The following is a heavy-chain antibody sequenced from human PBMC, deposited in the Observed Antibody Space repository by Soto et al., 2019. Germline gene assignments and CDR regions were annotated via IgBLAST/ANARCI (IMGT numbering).Heavy chain of an antibody. V-gene: IGHV4-34*01. CDR2: INHSGST. CDR1: GGSFSGFY. D-gene: IGHD3-16*01. J-gene: IGHJ6*02. CDR3: ASSYTATWVDYSSYGLAV. Sequence: TKTLSLTCAVYGGSFSGFYWSWIRQPPGKGLEWIGEINHSGSTNYNPSLKSRVTISVDRSKNQFSLELTSVTAADTAVYYCASSYTATWVDYSSYGLAVWAQGTTVPVSS.